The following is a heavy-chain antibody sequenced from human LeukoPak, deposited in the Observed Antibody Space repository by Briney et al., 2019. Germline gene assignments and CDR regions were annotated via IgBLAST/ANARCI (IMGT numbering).Heavy chain of an antibody. Sequence: GGSLTLSCAASGFTFDTYAMSWARQAPGGGREWVSGISGNGIKTYYGASVKGRFPIFRDNSKNTLWLQMNTLRAEDTAVYFCAKRDYSDISGYSPLFANWGQGTLVTVSS. CDR3: AKRDYSDISGYSPLFAN. V-gene: IGHV3-23*01. J-gene: IGHJ4*02. CDR2: ISGNGIKT. CDR1: GFTFDTYA. D-gene: IGHD3-22*01.